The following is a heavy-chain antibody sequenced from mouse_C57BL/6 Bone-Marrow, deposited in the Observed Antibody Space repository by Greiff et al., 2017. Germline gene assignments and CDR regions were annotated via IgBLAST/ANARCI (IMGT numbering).Heavy chain of an antibody. CDR1: GFTFSDYG. CDR2: ISSGSSTI. Sequence: EVKLMESGGGLVKPGGSLKLSCAASGFTFSDYGMHWVRQAPEKGLEWVAYISSGSSTIYYADTVKGRFTISRDNAKNTLFLQMTSLRSEDTAMYYCAKPDITTDYFDVWGTGTTVTVSS. D-gene: IGHD1-1*01. V-gene: IGHV5-17*01. CDR3: AKPDITTDYFDV. J-gene: IGHJ1*03.